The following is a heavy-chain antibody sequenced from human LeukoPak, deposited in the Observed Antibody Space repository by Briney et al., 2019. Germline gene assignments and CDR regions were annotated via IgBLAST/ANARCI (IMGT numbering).Heavy chain of an antibody. Sequence: GRSLRLSCAASGFTFSNAWMSWVRQAPGKGLEWVGRIKSKTDGGTTDYAAPVKGRFTISRDDSKNTLYLQMNSLKTEDTAVYYCTTEGVGATYFDYWGQGTLVTVSS. CDR2: IKSKTDGGTT. CDR1: GFTFSNAW. CDR3: TTEGVGATYFDY. J-gene: IGHJ4*02. D-gene: IGHD1-26*01. V-gene: IGHV3-15*01.